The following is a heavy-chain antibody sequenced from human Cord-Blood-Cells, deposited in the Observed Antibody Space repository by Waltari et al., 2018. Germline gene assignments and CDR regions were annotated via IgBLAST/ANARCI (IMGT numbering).Heavy chain of an antibody. Sequence: EVQLVESGGGLVQPGGSLRLSCAASGFTVSSNYMSWVRQAPGKGMEWVSGSYSGGSTYYAASVKGRFTISRHNSKNTLYLQMNSLRAEDTAVYYCARDELTGDRGRGDWGQGTLVTVSS. D-gene: IGHD7-27*01. CDR1: GFTVSSNY. CDR3: ARDELTGDRGRGD. J-gene: IGHJ4*02. V-gene: IGHV3-53*04. CDR2: SYSGGST.